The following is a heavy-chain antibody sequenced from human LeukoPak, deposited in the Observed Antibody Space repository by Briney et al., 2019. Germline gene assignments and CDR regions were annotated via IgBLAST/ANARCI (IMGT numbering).Heavy chain of an antibody. CDR2: INHSGST. CDR3: AGVLCIAATGTYRFDY. D-gene: IGHD6-13*01. J-gene: IGHJ4*02. V-gene: IGHV4-34*01. CDR1: GGSFSAYY. Sequence: AETLSLTCAVSGGSFSAYYWSWIRQPPGKGLEWIGEINHSGSTNYNPSLMSRVTISEDTFKDQFGLKMRSVTAADKGVYYWAGVLCIAATGTYRFDYGGQGTLVTV.